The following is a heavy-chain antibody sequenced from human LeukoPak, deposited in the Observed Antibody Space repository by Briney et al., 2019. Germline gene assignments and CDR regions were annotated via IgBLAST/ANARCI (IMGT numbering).Heavy chain of an antibody. V-gene: IGHV3-66*02. CDR3: AREMATIHDAFDI. J-gene: IGHJ3*02. D-gene: IGHD5-24*01. CDR2: IYSGGST. CDR1: GFTVSSNY. Sequence: GGSLRLSCAASGFTVSSNYMSWVRQAPGKGLEWVSAIYSGGSTYYADSVKGRFTISRDNSKNTLYLQMDSLRAEDTAVYYCAREMATIHDAFDIWGQGTMVTVSS.